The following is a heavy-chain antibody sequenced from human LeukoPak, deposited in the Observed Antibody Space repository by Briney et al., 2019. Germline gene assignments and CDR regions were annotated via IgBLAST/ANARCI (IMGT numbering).Heavy chain of an antibody. D-gene: IGHD6-13*01. CDR2: INWNGGST. V-gene: IGHV3-20*04. Sequence: PGGSLRLSCAASGFTFDDYGMSWVRQAPGKGLEWVSGINWNGGSTGYADSVKGRFTISRDNAKNSLYLQMNSLRAEDTAVYYCAKGSIAAAGYFDYWGQGTLVTVSS. J-gene: IGHJ4*02. CDR1: GFTFDDYG. CDR3: AKGSIAAAGYFDY.